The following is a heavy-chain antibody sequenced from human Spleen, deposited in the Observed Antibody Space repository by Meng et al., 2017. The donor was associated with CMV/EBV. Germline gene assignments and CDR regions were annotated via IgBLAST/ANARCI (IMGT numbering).Heavy chain of an antibody. J-gene: IGHJ5*02. D-gene: IGHD2-21*02. CDR2: INHSGGT. V-gene: IGHV4-34*01. CDR3: VRRPTVTAPLRWFDP. Sequence: YGGSFNNYYCSWIRQFPGKGLEWIGEINHSGGTNYNPSLKSRATVSVDTSKNHFSLEVRSVTAADTAVYYCVRRPTVTAPLRWFDPWGQGILVTVSS. CDR1: GGSFNNYY.